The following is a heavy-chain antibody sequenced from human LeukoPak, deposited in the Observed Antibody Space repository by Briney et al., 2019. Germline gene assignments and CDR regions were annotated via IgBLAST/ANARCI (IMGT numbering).Heavy chain of an antibody. CDR2: INRDGSST. CDR1: GFTFSSYW. D-gene: IGHD3-3*01. Sequence: GGSLRLSCAASGFTFSSYWMHWVRQAPGKGLVWVSRINRDGSSTSYADSVKGRFTISRDNAKNTLYLQMNSLRAEDTAVYYCAREPDYDFWSGYAYYFDYWGQGTLVTVSS. V-gene: IGHV3-74*01. J-gene: IGHJ4*02. CDR3: AREPDYDFWSGYAYYFDY.